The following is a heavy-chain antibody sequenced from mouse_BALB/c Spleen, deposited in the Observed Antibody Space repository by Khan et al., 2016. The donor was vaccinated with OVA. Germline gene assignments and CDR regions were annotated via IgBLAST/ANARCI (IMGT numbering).Heavy chain of an antibody. D-gene: IGHD3-1*01. CDR2: IRYDGDS. CDR3: ARGGSSGPAWFAY. V-gene: IGHV3-6*01. J-gene: IGHJ3*01. CDR1: GYSITSGYF. Sequence: EVQLQESGPGLVKPSQSLSLTCSVTGYSITSGYFWNWIRQFPGNNLEWMGYIRYDGDSNYNPSLKNRISITRDTSKNQFFLKLHSVTPEDTATYYCARGGSSGPAWFAYWGQGTLVTVSA.